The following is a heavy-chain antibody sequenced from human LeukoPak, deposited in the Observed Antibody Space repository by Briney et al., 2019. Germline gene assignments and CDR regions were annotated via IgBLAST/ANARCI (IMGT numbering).Heavy chain of an antibody. CDR2: IYSAGTT. CDR3: ARGDDYGGAWYYFDC. Sequence: GGSLRLSCAASGFTVSSNYYMNWVRQAPGKGLEWGSVIYSAGTTYYADSVKGRFTISRDSSKNTVYLQMNSLRAEDTAVYYCARGDDYGGAWYYFDCWGQGTLVTVSS. CDR1: GFTVSSNY. J-gene: IGHJ4*02. D-gene: IGHD4-23*01. V-gene: IGHV3-53*01.